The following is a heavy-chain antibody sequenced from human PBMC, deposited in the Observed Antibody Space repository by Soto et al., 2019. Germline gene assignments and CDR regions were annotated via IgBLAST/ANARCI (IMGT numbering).Heavy chain of an antibody. CDR3: ARHVGNYGDWAFEF. D-gene: IGHD2-21*01. CDR1: GGSVISDNHY. J-gene: IGHJ4*02. Sequence: QLQLQESGPGLEKPSETMSLICTVCGGSVISDNHYWVWIRTPPEKDLAWISGIIYTGSTYYNPSLKSRVTMSVDPSRNHFSLNLRSVTVADTAVYYCARHVGNYGDWAFEFWGQGNLVTVSS. V-gene: IGHV4-39*01. CDR2: IIYTGST.